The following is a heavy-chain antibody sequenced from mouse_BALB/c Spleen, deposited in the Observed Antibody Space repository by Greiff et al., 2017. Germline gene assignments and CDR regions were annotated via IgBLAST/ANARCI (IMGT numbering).Heavy chain of an antibody. V-gene: IGHV5-9-1*01. D-gene: IGHD2-1*01. Sequence: DVMLVESGGGLVKPGGSLKLSCAASGFTFSSYAMSWVRQTPEKRLEWVATISSGGSYTYYPDSVKGRFTISRDNAKNTLYLQMSSLRSEDTAMYYCARLLQWGQGTLVTVSA. CDR3: ARLLQ. J-gene: IGHJ3*02. CDR2: ISSGGSYT. CDR1: GFTFSSYA.